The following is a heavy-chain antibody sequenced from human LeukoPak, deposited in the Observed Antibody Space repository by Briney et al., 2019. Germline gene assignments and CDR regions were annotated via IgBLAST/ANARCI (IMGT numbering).Heavy chain of an antibody. CDR3: ARGRETPPGYYDFWSGYYFFDY. CDR1: GGSFSGYY. CDR2: INHSGST. V-gene: IGHV4-34*01. D-gene: IGHD3-3*01. Sequence: SETLSLTCAVYGGSFSGYYWSWIRQPPGKGLEWIGEINHSGSTNYNPSLKSRVTISVDTSKNQFSLKLSSVTAADTAVYYCARGRETPPGYYDFWSGYYFFDYWGQGTLVTVSS. J-gene: IGHJ4*02.